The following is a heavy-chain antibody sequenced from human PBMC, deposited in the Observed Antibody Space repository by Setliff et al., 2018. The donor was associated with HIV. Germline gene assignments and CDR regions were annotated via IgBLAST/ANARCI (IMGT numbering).Heavy chain of an antibody. V-gene: IGHV4-39*01. Sequence: SETLSLTCAVSGGSVDSRDYYWGWIRQPPGKGLEWIGNILYGGTTYYTPSLKSRVSISVDTSRNQFSLRLNSVTAADTAVYYCARPTTGLGGGAAFDIWGQGALVTVSS. CDR2: ILYGGTT. D-gene: IGHD2-8*01. CDR1: GGSVDSRDYY. CDR3: ARPTTGLGGGAAFDI. J-gene: IGHJ4*02.